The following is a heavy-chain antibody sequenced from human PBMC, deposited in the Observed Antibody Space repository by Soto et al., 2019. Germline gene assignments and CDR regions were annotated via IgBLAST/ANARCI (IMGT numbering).Heavy chain of an antibody. V-gene: IGHV4-31*03. CDR3: ARGVVGATVPPGY. Sequence: SETLSLTCTVSGGSISSGGYYWSWIRQHPGKGLEWIGYIYYSGSTYYNPSLKSRVTISVDTSKNQFSLKLSSVTAADTAVYYCARGVVGATVPPGYWGQGTLVTVSS. CDR1: GGSISSGGYY. J-gene: IGHJ4*02. CDR2: IYYSGST. D-gene: IGHD1-26*01.